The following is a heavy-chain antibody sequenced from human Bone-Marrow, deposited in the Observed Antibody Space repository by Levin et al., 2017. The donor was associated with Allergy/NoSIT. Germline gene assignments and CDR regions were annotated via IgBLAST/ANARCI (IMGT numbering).Heavy chain of an antibody. Sequence: GESLKISCAASGFTFSSYAMSWVRQAPGKGLEWVSAISGSGGSTYYADSVKGRFTISRDNSKNTLYLQMNSLRAEDTAVYYCAKDGYYYDSSGYYYQYYFDYWGQGTLVTVSS. J-gene: IGHJ4*02. CDR1: GFTFSSYA. CDR3: AKDGYYYDSSGYYYQYYFDY. V-gene: IGHV3-23*01. D-gene: IGHD3-22*01. CDR2: ISGSGGST.